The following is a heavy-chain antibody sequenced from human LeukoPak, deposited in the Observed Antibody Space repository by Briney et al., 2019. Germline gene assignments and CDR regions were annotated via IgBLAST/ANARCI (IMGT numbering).Heavy chain of an antibody. Sequence: SETLSPTCTVSGGFVSGYYWSWIRQPAGKGLEWIGYMYSGGTTNYSPSLKSRVTISEDMSKNQFSLKLTSVTAADTAVYYCARHSGHSSTNDAFDIWGQGTMVIVSS. CDR3: ARHSGHSSTNDAFDI. CDR2: MYSGGTT. J-gene: IGHJ3*02. V-gene: IGHV4-59*02. D-gene: IGHD6-13*01. CDR1: GGFVSGYY.